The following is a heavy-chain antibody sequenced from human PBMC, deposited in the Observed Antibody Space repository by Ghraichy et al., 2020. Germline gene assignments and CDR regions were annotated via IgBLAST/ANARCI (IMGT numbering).Heavy chain of an antibody. J-gene: IGHJ3*02. CDR2: IYPGDSDT. Sequence: GESLNTSCKGSGYSFTSYWIGWVRQMPGKGLEWMGIIYPGDSDTRYSPSFQDQVTISADKSISTAYLQWSSLKASDTTMYYCARRELGAYYYDSSGDDAFDIWGQGTMVTVSS. D-gene: IGHD3-22*01. CDR3: ARRELGAYYYDSSGDDAFDI. V-gene: IGHV5-51*01. CDR1: GYSFTSYW.